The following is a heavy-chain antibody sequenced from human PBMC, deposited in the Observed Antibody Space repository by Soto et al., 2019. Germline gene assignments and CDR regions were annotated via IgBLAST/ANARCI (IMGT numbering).Heavy chain of an antibody. D-gene: IGHD1-1*01. Sequence: LSLTCTVSGGSISSYYWSWIRQPPGKGLEWIGYIYYSGSTNYNPSLKSRVTISVDTSKNQFSLKLSSVTAADTAVYYCARGRGTWIPDAFDIWGQGTMVTVSS. V-gene: IGHV4-59*01. J-gene: IGHJ3*02. CDR1: GGSISSYY. CDR2: IYYSGST. CDR3: ARGRGTWIPDAFDI.